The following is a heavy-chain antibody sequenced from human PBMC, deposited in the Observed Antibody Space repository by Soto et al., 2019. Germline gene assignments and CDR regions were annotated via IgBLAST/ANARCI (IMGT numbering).Heavy chain of an antibody. Sequence: ASVKVSCKASGYTFTSYAMHWVRQAPGQRLEWMGWINAGNGNTKYSQKFQGRVTITRDTSASTAYMELSSLRSEDTAVYYCARDPTARTKNNWFDPWGQGTLVTVSS. V-gene: IGHV1-3*01. CDR2: INAGNGNT. D-gene: IGHD6-6*01. J-gene: IGHJ5*02. CDR3: ARDPTARTKNNWFDP. CDR1: GYTFTSYA.